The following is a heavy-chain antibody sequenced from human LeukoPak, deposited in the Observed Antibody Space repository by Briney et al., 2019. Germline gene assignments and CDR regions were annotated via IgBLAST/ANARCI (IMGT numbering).Heavy chain of an antibody. CDR3: ARALGRLQPYYYYYGMDV. V-gene: IGHV3-7*01. CDR2: IKQDGSEK. Sequence: GGSLRLSCAASGFTFSSCWMSWVRQAPGKGLEWVANIKQDGSEKYYVDSVKGRFTISRDNAKNSLCLQMNSLRAEDTAVYYCARALGRLQPYYYYYGMDVWGQGTTVTVSS. CDR1: GFTFSSCW. J-gene: IGHJ6*02. D-gene: IGHD5-24*01.